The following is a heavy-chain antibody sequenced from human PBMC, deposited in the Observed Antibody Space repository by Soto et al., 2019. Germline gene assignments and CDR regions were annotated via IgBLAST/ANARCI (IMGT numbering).Heavy chain of an antibody. CDR2: IYNTGST. CDR1: GGSISSGLHF. CDR3: ARGMPYYFDY. D-gene: IGHD2-2*01. V-gene: IGHV4-31*03. J-gene: IGHJ4*02. Sequence: SETRSLTRTVSGGSISSGLHFWSWIRQRPGKGLEWIAYIYNTGSTYYNPSLKSRITISVDTSNNQFSLKMSSVTAADTAVYYCARGMPYYFDYWGQGSLVTVSS.